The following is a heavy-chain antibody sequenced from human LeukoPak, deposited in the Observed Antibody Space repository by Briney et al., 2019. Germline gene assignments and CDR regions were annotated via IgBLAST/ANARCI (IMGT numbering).Heavy chain of an antibody. CDR1: GFTFSTYE. CDR3: ARGPSRTERAHFDS. CDR2: ISSSGSTI. V-gene: IGHV3-48*03. J-gene: IGHJ4*02. D-gene: IGHD1-1*01. Sequence: GGSLRLSCAASGFTFSTYEMNWVRQAPGKGLEWVSYISSSGSTIYYADSVKGQFTISRDNAKNSLYLQMNSLRAEDTAVYYCARGPSRTERAHFDSWGQGTLVTVSS.